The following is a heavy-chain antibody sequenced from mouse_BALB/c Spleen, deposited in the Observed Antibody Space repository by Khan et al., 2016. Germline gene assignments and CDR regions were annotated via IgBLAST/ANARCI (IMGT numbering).Heavy chain of an antibody. Sequence: EVQLQASGPGLVKPSQSLSLTCTVTGYSITSDYAWNWIRQFPGNKLEWMGYISYSGSTSYNPSLKSRISITRDTSKNQFFLQLNSVTTEDTATYYCASRNWDVDYWGQGTTLTVSS. D-gene: IGHD4-1*02. CDR2: ISYSGST. V-gene: IGHV3-2*02. J-gene: IGHJ2*01. CDR3: ASRNWDVDY. CDR1: GYSITSDYA.